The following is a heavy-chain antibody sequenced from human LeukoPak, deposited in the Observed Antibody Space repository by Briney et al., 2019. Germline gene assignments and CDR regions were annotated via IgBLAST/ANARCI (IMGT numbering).Heavy chain of an antibody. V-gene: IGHV3-21*01. Sequence: PGGSLRLSCAASGFTFSSYSMNWVRQAPGKGLEWVSSISSSSSYIYYADSVKGRFTVSRDSAKRSLYLQMNSLRAEDTAVYYCARDGNRDGDMDVWGKGTTVTVSS. CDR1: GFTFSSYS. CDR2: ISSSSSYI. D-gene: IGHD1-1*01. CDR3: ARDGNRDGDMDV. J-gene: IGHJ6*03.